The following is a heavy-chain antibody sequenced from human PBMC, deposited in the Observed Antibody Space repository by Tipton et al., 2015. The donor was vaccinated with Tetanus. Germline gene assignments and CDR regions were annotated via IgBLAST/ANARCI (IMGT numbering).Heavy chain of an antibody. Sequence: PGLVKPSETLSLTCTVSGDSIGRTSPYWGWIRQPPGKDLEWIGSIYRRETTYYNPSLKSRVTVSIDMSKNQFSLTLNSVTAADTAVYFGAGYRVGWGGRGYWGQGTLVTVSS. CDR2: IYRRETT. D-gene: IGHD5-24*01. CDR3: AGYRVGWGGRGY. V-gene: IGHV4-39*07. CDR1: GDSIGRTSPY. J-gene: IGHJ4*02.